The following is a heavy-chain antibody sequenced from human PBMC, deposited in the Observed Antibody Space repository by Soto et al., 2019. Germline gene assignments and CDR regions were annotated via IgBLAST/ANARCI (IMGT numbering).Heavy chain of an antibody. CDR3: ARVVVVSASPVGSHMDV. D-gene: IGHD2-21*02. CDR1: GFTFRSHA. J-gene: IGHJ6*02. Sequence: PGGSLRLSCAASGFTFRSHAIHWVRQAPGKGLEWVAVIWFDGSHKSYADSVKGRFTISRDNSKSTLYLHMNSLRGEDTAVYYCARVVVVSASPVGSHMDVWGQGTTVTVSS. V-gene: IGHV3-33*01. CDR2: IWFDGSHK.